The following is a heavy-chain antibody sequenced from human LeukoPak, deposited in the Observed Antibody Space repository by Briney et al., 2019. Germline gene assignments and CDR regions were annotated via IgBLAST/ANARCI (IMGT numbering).Heavy chain of an antibody. J-gene: IGHJ4*02. D-gene: IGHD3-10*01. V-gene: IGHV3-30-3*01. CDR2: ISYDGSNK. CDR1: GFTFSSYA. Sequence: GGSLTLSCAASGFTFSSYAMRWVRQAPGKGLEWVAVISYDGSNKYYADSVKGRFTISRGNYKNTLYLQMNSLRAEDTAVYYGARERINFRAFDYWGQGTLVTVSS. CDR3: ARERINFRAFDY.